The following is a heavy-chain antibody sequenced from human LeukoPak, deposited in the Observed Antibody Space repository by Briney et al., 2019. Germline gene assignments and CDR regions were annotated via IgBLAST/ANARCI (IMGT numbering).Heavy chain of an antibody. Sequence: GESLRLSCAASGFTFSSYAMHWVRQAPGKGLEYVSAISGNGGSTYYANSVKGRFTISRDNSKNTLYLQMGSLRAEDMAVYYCARAECSSTSCSAPAWGQGTLVTVSS. D-gene: IGHD2-2*01. CDR3: ARAECSSTSCSAPA. CDR2: ISGNGGST. V-gene: IGHV3-64*01. CDR1: GFTFSSYA. J-gene: IGHJ5*02.